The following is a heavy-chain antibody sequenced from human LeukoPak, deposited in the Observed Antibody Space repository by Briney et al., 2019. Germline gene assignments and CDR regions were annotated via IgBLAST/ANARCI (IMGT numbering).Heavy chain of an antibody. J-gene: IGHJ5*02. V-gene: IGHV3-23*01. CDR3: AKEPREYCSSTSCPNRFDL. CDR1: GFTFNSYA. CDR2: ISASGGTT. Sequence: GGSLRLSCAASGFTFNSYAMSWVRQAPGKGLEWVSAISASGGTTYYADSVKGRFTISRDNSENTLFLQMNSPRAEDMAVYYCAKEPREYCSSTSCPNRFDLWGQGTLVTVSS. D-gene: IGHD2-2*01.